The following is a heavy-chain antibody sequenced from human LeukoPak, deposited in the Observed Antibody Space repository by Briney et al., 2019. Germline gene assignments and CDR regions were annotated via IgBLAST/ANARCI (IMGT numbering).Heavy chain of an antibody. CDR2: IYHSGST. CDR3: ARMTTVTTIRLFDY. J-gene: IGHJ4*02. D-gene: IGHD4-17*01. Sequence: SETLSLTCTVSGGSISSYYWSWIRQPPGKGLEWIGYIYHSGSTNYNPSLKSRVTISVDTSKNQFSLKLSSVTAADTAVYYCARMTTVTTIRLFDYWGQGTLVTVSS. CDR1: GGSISSYY. V-gene: IGHV4-4*09.